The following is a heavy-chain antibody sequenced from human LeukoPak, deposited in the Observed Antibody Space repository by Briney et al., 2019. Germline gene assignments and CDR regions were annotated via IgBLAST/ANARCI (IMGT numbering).Heavy chain of an antibody. Sequence: SETLSLTRVVYGGSFSGYYWSWIRQPPGKGLEWIGEINHSGSTNYNPSLKSRGTISVDTSKNQFSLKLSSVTAADTAVYYCARGGIDWLLFYVLDKYNWFDPWGQETLVTVSS. V-gene: IGHV4-34*01. D-gene: IGHD3-9*01. CDR3: ARGGIDWLLFYVLDKYNWFDP. CDR1: GGSFSGYY. J-gene: IGHJ5*02. CDR2: INHSGST.